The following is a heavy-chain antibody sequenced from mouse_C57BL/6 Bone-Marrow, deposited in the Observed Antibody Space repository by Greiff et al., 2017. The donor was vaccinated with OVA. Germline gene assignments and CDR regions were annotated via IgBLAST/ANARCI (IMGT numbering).Heavy chain of an antibody. CDR3: AAPSITTVVAPFDY. Sequence: QVQLQQPGAELVKPGASVKLSCKASGYTFTSSWMHWVKQRPGQGLEWIGMIHPNSGSTNYNEKFKSKATLTVDKSSSTAYMQLSSLTSEDSAVYYCAAPSITTVVAPFDYWGQGTTLTVSS. J-gene: IGHJ2*01. CDR1: GYTFTSSW. CDR2: IHPNSGST. V-gene: IGHV1-64*01. D-gene: IGHD1-1*01.